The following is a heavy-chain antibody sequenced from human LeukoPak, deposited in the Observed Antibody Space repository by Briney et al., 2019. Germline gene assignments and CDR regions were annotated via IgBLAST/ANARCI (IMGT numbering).Heavy chain of an antibody. J-gene: IGHJ4*02. D-gene: IGHD2-2*01. V-gene: IGHV3-23*01. CDR2: ISTTGGGT. CDR3: AKDRGDCSSTSCYLSD. CDR1: GFTFSSYA. Sequence: GGSLRLFCAASGFTFSSYAMTWVRQAPGKGLEWVSSISTTGGGTYYADSVKGRFTISRDNSKNTLYLQMNSLRAEDTAVYSCAKDRGDCSSTSCYLSDWGQGTLVTVSS.